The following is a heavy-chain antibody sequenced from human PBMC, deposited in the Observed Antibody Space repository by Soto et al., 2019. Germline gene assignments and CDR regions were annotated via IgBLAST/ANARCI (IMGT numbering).Heavy chain of an antibody. J-gene: IGHJ4*02. CDR3: ANQRSGFVY. CDR2: INPNNGGT. V-gene: IGHV1-2*04. Sequence: QVHLVQSGAEVKKPGASVRVSCKASGYSFTANSMHWGRQAPGQGLVWMGWINPNNGGTNYARKFQGWVTMTRDTSISTAYMDLTRLKSDDKAVYYCANQRSGFVYWGQGTLVTVSS. CDR1: GYSFTANS. D-gene: IGHD3-10*01.